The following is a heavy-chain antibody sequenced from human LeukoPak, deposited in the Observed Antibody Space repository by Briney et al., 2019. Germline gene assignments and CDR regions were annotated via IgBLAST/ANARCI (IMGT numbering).Heavy chain of an antibody. CDR3: ARRGVTQKYFDY. CDR2: IYYSGST. D-gene: IGHD3-10*01. J-gene: IGHJ4*02. CDR1: GGSISSGGYY. Sequence: SQTLSLTCTVSGGSISSGGYYWSWIRQHPGKGLEWIGYIYYSGSTYYNPSLKSRVTISVDTSKNQFSLKLSFVTAADTAVYYCARRGVTQKYFDYWGQETLVTVSS. V-gene: IGHV4-31*03.